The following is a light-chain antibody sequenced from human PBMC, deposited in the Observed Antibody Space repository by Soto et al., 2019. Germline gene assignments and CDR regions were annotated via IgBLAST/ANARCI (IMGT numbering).Light chain of an antibody. Sequence: QSVLTQPPSVSAAPGQKVTISCSGSSSNIGNNYISWYQQLPGTAPKLLIYDNNKRPSGIPDRFSGSKSGTSATLDITGLQTGDEADYYCGTWDIGLSAGVFGGGTKLTVL. CDR3: GTWDIGLSAGV. CDR2: DNN. V-gene: IGLV1-51*01. J-gene: IGLJ2*01. CDR1: SSNIGNNY.